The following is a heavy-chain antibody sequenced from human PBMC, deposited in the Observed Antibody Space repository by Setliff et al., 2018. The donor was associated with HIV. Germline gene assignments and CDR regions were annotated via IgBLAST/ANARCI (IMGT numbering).Heavy chain of an antibody. D-gene: IGHD3-10*01. V-gene: IGHV4-4*07. Sequence: SETLSLTCIVSNGSISNNYWNWIRQPAGKGLEWIGRVYSSGSTNYSPSLKSRVTMSVDTSKNQFFLKLTSVTAADTAFYYCARTSRTSGRGLFDYWGQGSLVTVSS. J-gene: IGHJ4*02. CDR2: VYSSGST. CDR1: NGSISNNY. CDR3: ARTSRTSGRGLFDY.